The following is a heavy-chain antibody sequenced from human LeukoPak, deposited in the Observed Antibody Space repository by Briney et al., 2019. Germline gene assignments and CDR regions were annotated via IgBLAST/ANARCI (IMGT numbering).Heavy chain of an antibody. J-gene: IGHJ3*02. CDR2: IYPGDSDT. CDR3: ARLEMATMDAFDI. D-gene: IGHD5-24*01. V-gene: IGHV5-51*01. CDR1: GYSFTSYW. Sequence: GESLKISCKGSGYSFTSYWIGWVRQMPGKGLEWRGIIYPGDSDTRYSPSLQGQVTISADKSISTAYLQWSSLKASDTAMYYCARLEMATMDAFDIWGQGTMVTVSS.